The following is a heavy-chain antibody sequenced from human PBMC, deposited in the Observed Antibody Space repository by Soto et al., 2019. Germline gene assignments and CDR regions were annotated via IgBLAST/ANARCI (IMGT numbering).Heavy chain of an antibody. CDR1: GGTFSNFA. V-gene: IGHV1-69*12. CDR2: IIPIDATV. D-gene: IGHD5-12*01. J-gene: IGHJ6*01. CDR3: ARDLLGLGYTYGDV. Sequence: QVQLVQSGAEVKKPGSSVKVSCKASGGTFSNFALISWVRQAPGQGLEWMGGIIPIDATVNYAQKFQGRIKITEDESTTTAYMDLGSLSSEDTAVYYCARDLLGLGYTYGDVWGQGTTVTVSS.